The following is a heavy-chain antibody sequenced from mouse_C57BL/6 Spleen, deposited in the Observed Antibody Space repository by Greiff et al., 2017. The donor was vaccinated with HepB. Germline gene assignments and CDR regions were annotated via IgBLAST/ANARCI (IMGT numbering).Heavy chain of an antibody. CDR2: IYPGSGST. Sequence: QVQLQQPGAELVKPGASVKMSCKASGYTFTSYWITWVKQRPGQGLEWIGDIYPGSGSTNYNEKFKSKATLTVDTSSSTAYMQLSSLTSEDSAVYYGARVYYGSSTGYFDVWGTGTTVTVSS. CDR3: ARVYYGSSTGYFDV. CDR1: GYTFTSYW. D-gene: IGHD1-1*01. V-gene: IGHV1-55*01. J-gene: IGHJ1*03.